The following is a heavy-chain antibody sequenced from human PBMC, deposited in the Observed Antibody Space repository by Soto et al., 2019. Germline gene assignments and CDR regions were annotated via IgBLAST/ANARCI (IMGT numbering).Heavy chain of an antibody. J-gene: IGHJ4*02. CDR2: MNPNSGNT. CDR3: ARLRVVVPAAFNFGY. Sequence: ASVKVSCKASGGTFSSYTINWVRQATGQGLEWMGWMNPNSGNTGYAQKFQGRVTMTRNTSISTAYMELSSLRSEDTAVYYCARLRVVVPAAFNFGYWGQGTLVTVSS. V-gene: IGHV1-8*02. D-gene: IGHD2-2*01. CDR1: GGTFSSYT.